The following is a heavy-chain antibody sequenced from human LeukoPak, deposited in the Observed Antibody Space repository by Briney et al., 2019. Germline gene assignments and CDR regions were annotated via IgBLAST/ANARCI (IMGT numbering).Heavy chain of an antibody. CDR1: DYTFTHQW. Sequence: GESLKISCKASDYTFTHQWIGWVRQMSGSGLEWMGIIYPRDSDTIYSPSFQGHVTISADTSINTAYLEWSSLEASDTAIYYCARHSDVIGAIWGQGTLVTVSS. D-gene: IGHD3-10*01. J-gene: IGHJ4*02. V-gene: IGHV5-51*01. CDR2: IYPRDSDT. CDR3: ARHSDVIGAI.